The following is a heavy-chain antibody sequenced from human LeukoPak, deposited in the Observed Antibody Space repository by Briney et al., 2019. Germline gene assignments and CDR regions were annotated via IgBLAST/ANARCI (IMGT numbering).Heavy chain of an antibody. J-gene: IGHJ4*02. V-gene: IGHV1-69*05. D-gene: IGHD3-22*01. Sequence: ASVKVSCKVSGGTFSSYAISWVRQAPGRGLEWMGRIIPIVGTGRYAQALQGRITITTDESASTAYMELSSLSSEDTAVYYCAREGSDFYDDSVHFEYWGQGTPVTVSS. CDR2: IIPIVGTG. CDR1: GGTFSSYA. CDR3: AREGSDFYDDSVHFEY.